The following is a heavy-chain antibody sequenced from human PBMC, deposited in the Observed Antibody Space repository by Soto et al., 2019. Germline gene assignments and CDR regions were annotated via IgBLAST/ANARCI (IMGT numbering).Heavy chain of an antibody. CDR2: INPSTGST. V-gene: IGHV1-46*01. CDR3: ARSPYSSGSYYPIDY. Sequence: QVQLVQSGAEVNKPGASVKVSCKASGYTFTYYYIHWVRQAPGQGLEWMGVINPSTGSTNYAQKFQGRATKTRDTSTTTVYMELGSLRSDDTAVYYCARSPYSSGSYYPIDYWGQGTLVTVSS. CDR1: GYTFTYYY. J-gene: IGHJ4*02. D-gene: IGHD3-22*01.